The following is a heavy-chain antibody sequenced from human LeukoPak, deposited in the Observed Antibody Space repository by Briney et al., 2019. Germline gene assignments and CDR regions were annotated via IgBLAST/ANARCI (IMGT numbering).Heavy chain of an antibody. CDR3: ARGVRDGYNYYYYYYMDV. CDR2: IYYSGST. V-gene: IGHV4-59*01. CDR1: GGSTSSYY. Sequence: SETLSLTCTVSGGSTSSYYWSWIRQPPGKGLEWIGYIYYSGSTNYNPSLKSRVTISVDTSKNQFSLKLSSVTAADTAVYYCARGVRDGYNYYYYYYMDVWGKGTTVTVSS. J-gene: IGHJ6*03. D-gene: IGHD5-24*01.